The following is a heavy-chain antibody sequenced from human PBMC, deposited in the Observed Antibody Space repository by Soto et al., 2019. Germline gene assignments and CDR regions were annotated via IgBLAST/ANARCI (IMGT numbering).Heavy chain of an antibody. V-gene: IGHV3-23*01. J-gene: IGHJ5*02. CDR3: AKDLELTTWYNWFDP. CDR2: ISGSGGST. Sequence: PAGSLRLSFAASGFTLSSYAMSWVRQAPGKGLEWVSAISGSGGSTYYADSVKGRFTIARDNSKNTLYLQMNSLRAEETAVYYCAKDLELTTWYNWFDPWGQGTLVTVSS. D-gene: IGHD4-4*01. CDR1: GFTLSSYA.